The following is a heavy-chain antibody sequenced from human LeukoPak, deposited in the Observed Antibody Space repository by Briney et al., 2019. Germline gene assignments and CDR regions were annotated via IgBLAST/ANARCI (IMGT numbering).Heavy chain of an antibody. D-gene: IGHD3-16*01. J-gene: IGHJ4*02. Sequence: SETLSLACTVSDGSISSGDYYWSWIRQPPGKGLEWIGYIYYSGSTYYNPSLKSRVTISVDTSKNQFSLKLSSVTAADTAVYYCARAYATRLGIDYWGQGTLVTVSS. CDR3: ARAYATRLGIDY. CDR2: IYYSGST. CDR1: DGSISSGDYY. V-gene: IGHV4-30-4*08.